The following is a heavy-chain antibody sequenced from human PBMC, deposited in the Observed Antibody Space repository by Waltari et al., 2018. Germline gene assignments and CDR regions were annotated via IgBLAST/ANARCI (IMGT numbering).Heavy chain of an antibody. D-gene: IGHD3-22*01. V-gene: IGHV3-23*04. CDR2: IRGSGDIT. Sequence: QLVESGGALLQPGGSMRLSWSASGFTFSNHAMSWVRQAPGKGLEWVSAIRGSGDITYYADSVECRFTISRDNSKNTLYLQMNSLRAEDTAVYYCAKDRAYYDSSGWAYYYYMDVWGKGTMVTVSS. CDR3: AKDRAYYDSSGWAYYYYMDV. J-gene: IGHJ6*03. CDR1: GFTFSNHA.